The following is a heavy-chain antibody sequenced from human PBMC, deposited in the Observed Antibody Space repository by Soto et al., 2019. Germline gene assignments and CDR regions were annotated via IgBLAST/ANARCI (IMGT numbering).Heavy chain of an antibody. CDR1: GYSLTRYY. CDR3: ARKYFFDY. V-gene: IGHV1-46*01. Sequence: QVQLVQSGAEVKKPGASVKVSCKASGYSLTRYYMHWVRQAPGQGLEWMGIIDPSDGSTTYAQRFQGRVTMTRDASSNTVYMELGNLRSDGTAVYFCARKYFFDYWGQGTLVTVSS. CDR2: IDPSDGST. J-gene: IGHJ4*02. D-gene: IGHD3-10*01.